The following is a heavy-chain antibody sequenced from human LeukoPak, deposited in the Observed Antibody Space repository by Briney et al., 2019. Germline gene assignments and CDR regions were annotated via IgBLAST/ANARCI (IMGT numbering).Heavy chain of an antibody. V-gene: IGHV4-4*07. J-gene: IGHJ4*02. Sequence: SETLSLTCTVSGGSISSYYWSWIRQPAGKGLEWIGRIYTSGSTNYNPSLKSRVTMSVDTYKNQFSLKLSSVTAADTAVYYCARHFGYDDTSDYQGVPDHWGQGSLVTVSS. CDR3: ARHFGYDDTSDYQGVPDH. D-gene: IGHD3-22*01. CDR2: IYTSGST. CDR1: GGSISSYY.